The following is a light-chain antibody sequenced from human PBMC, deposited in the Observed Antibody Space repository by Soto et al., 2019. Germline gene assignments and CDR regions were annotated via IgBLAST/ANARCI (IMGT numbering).Light chain of an antibody. CDR1: QSVAANY. CDR2: GAS. CDR3: LYDFKFPRT. V-gene: IGKV3-20*01. J-gene: IGKJ1*01. Sequence: EVVLTQSPGTLSLSPGERATLSCRASQSVAANYLAWYQQKRGQAPRLLIYGASSRATGIPDRFSGSGSGTDFTLTISRLEPEDSATYYCLYDFKFPRTFAQGTKVEVK.